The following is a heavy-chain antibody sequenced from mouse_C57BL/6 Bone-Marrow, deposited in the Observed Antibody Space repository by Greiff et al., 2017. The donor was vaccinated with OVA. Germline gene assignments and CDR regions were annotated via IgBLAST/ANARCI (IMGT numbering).Heavy chain of an antibody. CDR1: GYSITSGYF. J-gene: IGHJ4*01. V-gene: IGHV3-6*01. CDR3: ARDGTFYDLDY. Sequence: EVQLQESGPGLVKPSQSLSFSCSVSGYSITSGYFWNLIRQFPGNKLEWMGFISYDGSNNYNPSFKNRISITRATSKNQFVLKLNSVTTEDAATYYYARDGTFYDLDYWGRGKSVTVTS. CDR2: ISYDGSN. D-gene: IGHD1-1*02.